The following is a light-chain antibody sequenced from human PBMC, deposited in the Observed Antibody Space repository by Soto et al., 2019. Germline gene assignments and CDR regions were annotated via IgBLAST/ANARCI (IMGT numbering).Light chain of an antibody. V-gene: IGLV1-47*02. J-gene: IGLJ1*01. CDR2: SNN. CDR1: SSNIGSNY. Sequence: QSVLTQPPSASGTPGQRVTISCSGSSSNIGSNYVYWYQQLPGTAPKLLIYSNNQRPSGVPDRFSGSKSGTSASLAISGLRSDDEADYYCAAWDDRLSAAYVFGTGTKLTV. CDR3: AAWDDRLSAAYV.